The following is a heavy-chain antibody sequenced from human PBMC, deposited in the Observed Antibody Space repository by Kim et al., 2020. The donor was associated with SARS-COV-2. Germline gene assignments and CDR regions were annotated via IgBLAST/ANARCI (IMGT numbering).Heavy chain of an antibody. CDR3: VSTQTFDY. CDR2: DGREK. J-gene: IGHJ4*02. Sequence: DGREKNFVDFVKGRFTISRDNAKNSLYLQMNSLRVEDTAVYYCVSTQTFDYWGQGNLVIISS. V-gene: IGHV3-7*01.